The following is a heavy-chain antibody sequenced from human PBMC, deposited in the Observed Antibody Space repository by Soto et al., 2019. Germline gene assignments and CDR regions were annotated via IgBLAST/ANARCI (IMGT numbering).Heavy chain of an antibody. CDR2: INDSGST. Sequence: QVQLQQWGAGLLKPSETLSLTCAVYGGSFSGYYWSWIRQTPGKGLEWIGEINDSGSTTHNPSLTSRVPILIDTPKNQFSLKLSSETAADTAVYYCARGLLLWFGELSRRGGYYSYMDVWGKGTTVTVSS. CDR3: ARGLLLWFGELSRRGGYYSYMDV. J-gene: IGHJ6*03. V-gene: IGHV4-34*01. CDR1: GGSFSGYY. D-gene: IGHD3-10*01.